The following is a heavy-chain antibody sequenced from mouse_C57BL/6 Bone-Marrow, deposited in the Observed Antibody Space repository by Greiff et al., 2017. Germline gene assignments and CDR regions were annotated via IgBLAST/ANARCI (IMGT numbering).Heavy chain of an antibody. CDR2: ISYDGSN. D-gene: IGHD2-4*01. Sequence: EVQLVESGPGLVKPSQSLSLTCSVTGYSITSGYYWNWIRQFPGNKLEWMGYISYDGSNNYNPSPKNRISITRDTSKNQFFLKLNAVTTEDTATYYGARDRTEGLRGVFADWGQGTLVTVSA. V-gene: IGHV3-6*01. J-gene: IGHJ3*01. CDR3: ARDRTEGLRGVFAD. CDR1: GYSITSGYY.